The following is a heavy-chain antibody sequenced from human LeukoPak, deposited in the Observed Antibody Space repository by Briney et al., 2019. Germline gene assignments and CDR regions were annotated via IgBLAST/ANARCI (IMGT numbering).Heavy chain of an antibody. Sequence: PGGSLRLSCAASGFTFSDYYMSWIRQAPGKGLEWVSYISSSGSTIYYADSVKGRFTISRDNSKNTLYLQMNSLRAEDTAVYYCAKESQRVLYDYWGQGTLVTVSS. J-gene: IGHJ4*02. D-gene: IGHD2/OR15-2a*01. V-gene: IGHV3-11*01. CDR2: ISSSGSTI. CDR1: GFTFSDYY. CDR3: AKESQRVLYDY.